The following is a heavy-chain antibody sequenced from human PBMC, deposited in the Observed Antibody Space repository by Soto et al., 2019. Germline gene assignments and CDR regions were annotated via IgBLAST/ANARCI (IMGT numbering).Heavy chain of an antibody. CDR1: GFTFDSPYSHG. CDR2: ISSNGANT. V-gene: IGHV3-23*01. CDR3: VSWVAAHFDY. Sequence: PGGSLRLSGAASGFTFDSPYSHGMSWVRQSPGKGPEWVSTISSNGANTHYAESVKGRFTISKDASRNTVLLHMNNLRAEDTATYFCVSWVAAHFDYWGHGT. J-gene: IGHJ4*01. D-gene: IGHD6-19*01.